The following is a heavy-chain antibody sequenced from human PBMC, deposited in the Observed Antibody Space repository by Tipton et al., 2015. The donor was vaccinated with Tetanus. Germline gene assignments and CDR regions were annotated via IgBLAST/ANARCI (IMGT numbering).Heavy chain of an antibody. Sequence: TLSLTCAVYGGSFSGYYWSWIRQPPGKGLEWIGEINHSGSTNYNPSLKSRVTISVDTSKNQFSLKLSSVTAADTAVYYCASSPLYSGSYFSDYWGQGTLVSVSS. D-gene: IGHD1-26*01. CDR2: INHSGST. J-gene: IGHJ4*02. CDR3: ASSPLYSGSYFSDY. V-gene: IGHV4-34*01. CDR1: GGSFSGYY.